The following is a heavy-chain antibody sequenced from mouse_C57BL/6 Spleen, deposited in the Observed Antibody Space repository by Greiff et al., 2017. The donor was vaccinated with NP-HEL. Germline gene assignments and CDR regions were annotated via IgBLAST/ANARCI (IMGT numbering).Heavy chain of an antibody. CDR3: ARTPYYSNYLYYFDY. D-gene: IGHD2-5*01. J-gene: IGHJ2*01. V-gene: IGHV1-64*01. CDR1: GYTFTSYW. CDR2: IHPNSGST. Sequence: QVQLQQPGAELVKPGASVKLSCKASGYTFTSYWMHWVKQRPGQGLEWIGMIHPNSGSTNYNEKFKSKATLTVDKSSSTAYMQLSSLTSEDSAVYYCARTPYYSNYLYYFDYWGQGTTLTVSS.